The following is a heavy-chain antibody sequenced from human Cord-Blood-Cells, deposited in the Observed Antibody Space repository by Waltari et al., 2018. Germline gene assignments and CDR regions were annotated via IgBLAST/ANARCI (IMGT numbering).Heavy chain of an antibody. CDR2: IRGWGGSK. J-gene: IGHJ4*02. CDR1: GFTFSCYA. Sequence: EVQLLESGGGLVQPGGSLRLSCAASGFTFSCYAMSWVRQAPGKGLGWFSAIRGWGGSKYYASSVKGRFTISRDNSKNTLYLQMNSLRAEDTAVYYCAKQQLVRVVCYFDYWGQGTLVTVSS. D-gene: IGHD6-13*01. V-gene: IGHV3-23*01. CDR3: AKQQLVRVVCYFDY.